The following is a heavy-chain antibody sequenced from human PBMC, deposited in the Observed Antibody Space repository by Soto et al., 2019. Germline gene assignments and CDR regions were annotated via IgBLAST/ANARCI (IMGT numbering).Heavy chain of an antibody. Sequence: GGCLRLACAASGVTFSSYAMSGVRQAPGKGLEWVGRSKSKTDGGTTGHAAPVKGRFSVSRDDSKNTLYLQMTSLKTEDTAVYYCTTSGGYTYGFDSWGQGTLVTVSS. J-gene: IGHJ4*02. CDR3: TTSGGYTYGFDS. CDR2: SKSKTDGGTT. D-gene: IGHD5-18*01. CDR1: GVTFSSYA. V-gene: IGHV3-15*01.